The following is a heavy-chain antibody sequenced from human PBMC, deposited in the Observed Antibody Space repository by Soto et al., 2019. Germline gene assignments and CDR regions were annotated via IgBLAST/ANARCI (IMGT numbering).Heavy chain of an antibody. CDR1: GFTFSGYW. J-gene: IGHJ4*02. D-gene: IGHD1-1*01. CDR3: ARDLTWNQADY. CDR2: INTDGSIT. Sequence: GGSLRLSCEASGFTFSGYWMHWVRQSPEKGLVWVSRINTDGSITNYADSVKGRFTVSRDNTKNTLYLQMNSLRAEDTAVYYCARDLTWNQADYWGQGTLVTVSS. V-gene: IGHV3-74*01.